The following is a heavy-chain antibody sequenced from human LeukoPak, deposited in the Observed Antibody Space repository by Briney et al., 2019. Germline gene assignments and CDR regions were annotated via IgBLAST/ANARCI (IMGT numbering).Heavy chain of an antibody. Sequence: ASVKVSCKASGYTFTGYYMHWVRQAPGQGLEWMGWINPNSGGTNYAQKFQGRVTMTRDTSISTAYMELSRLRSDDTAVYYCARTCSSTSCYIRGAFDIWGQGTMVTVSS. J-gene: IGHJ3*02. D-gene: IGHD2-2*02. CDR1: GYTFTGYY. CDR2: INPNSGGT. CDR3: ARTCSSTSCYIRGAFDI. V-gene: IGHV1-2*02.